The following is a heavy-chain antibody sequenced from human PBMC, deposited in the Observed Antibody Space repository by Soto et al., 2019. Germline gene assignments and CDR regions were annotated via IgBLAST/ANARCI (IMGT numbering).Heavy chain of an antibody. CDR2: MNPNSGNT. CDR3: ARERGCSGGSCYFFDY. V-gene: IGHV1-8*01. CDR1: GYTFTSYD. Sequence: QVQLVQSGAEVKKPGASVKVSCKASGYTFTSYDINWVRQATGQGLEWMGWMNPNSGNTAYAQKFQGRVTMTRNTSISTAYMERSSLRSEDTAVYYCARERGCSGGSCYFFDYWGQGTLVTVSS. D-gene: IGHD2-15*01. J-gene: IGHJ4*02.